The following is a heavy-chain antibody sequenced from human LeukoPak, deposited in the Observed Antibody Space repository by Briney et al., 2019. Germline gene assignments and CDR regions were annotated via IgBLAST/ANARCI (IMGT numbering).Heavy chain of an antibody. CDR1: GYTFTSYD. D-gene: IGHD3-22*01. V-gene: IGHV1-8*01. J-gene: IGHJ4*02. CDR2: MNPNSGNT. CDR3: AKDLVRLRHYYDSSGYYHFDY. Sequence: GASVKVSCKASGYTFTSYDINWVRQATGQGLEWMGWMNPNSGNTGYAQKFQGRVTMTRNTSISTAYMELSSLRSEDTAVYYCAKDLVRLRHYYDSSGYYHFDYWGQGTLVTVSS.